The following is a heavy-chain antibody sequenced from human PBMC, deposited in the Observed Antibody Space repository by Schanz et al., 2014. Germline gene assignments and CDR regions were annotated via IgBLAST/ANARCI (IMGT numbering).Heavy chain of an antibody. CDR3: VRVPSRDVSFDL. CDR1: GYTFTSYS. D-gene: IGHD3-16*01. V-gene: IGHV1-3*01. CDR2: INVGNGNM. J-gene: IGHJ2*01. Sequence: QVQLVQSGAEVKKPGASVKVSCKASGYTFTSYSIHWVRQAPGQGLEWMGWINVGNGNMKYSQKLQGRVTITRDTSASTAYMELRSLRSDDTAHYYCVRVPSRDVSFDLWGRGALVTVSS.